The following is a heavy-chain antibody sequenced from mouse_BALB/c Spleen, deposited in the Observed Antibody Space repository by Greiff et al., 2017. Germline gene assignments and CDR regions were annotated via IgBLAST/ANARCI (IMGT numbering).Heavy chain of an antibody. V-gene: IGHV1-84*02. CDR3: ARGTTVYYFDY. Sequence: QVQLQQSGPELVKPGPSVKISCTASGYTFTDYYINWLKQKPGQGLEWIGWINPGSGNTNYNEKFKGKATLTVDTSSSTAYMQLSSLTSEDTAVYFCARGTTVYYFDYWGQGTTLTVSS. J-gene: IGHJ2*01. CDR1: GYTFTDYY. CDR2: INPGSGNT. D-gene: IGHD1-1*01.